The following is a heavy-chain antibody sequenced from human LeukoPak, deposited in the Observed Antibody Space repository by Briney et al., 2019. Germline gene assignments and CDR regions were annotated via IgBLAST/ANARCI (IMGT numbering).Heavy chain of an antibody. V-gene: IGHV3-66*01. D-gene: IGHD1-1*01. Sequence: GGSLRLSCVASEFNVSNNYMSWVRQAPGKGLEWVSVISSGGSTYYADSVKGRFTISRDNSKNTLYLQMNSLTAEDTAVYYCAREGTTGTTQLRNYAFDIWGQGTMVTVSS. CDR3: AREGTTGTTQLRNYAFDI. CDR1: EFNVSNNY. J-gene: IGHJ3*02. CDR2: ISSGGST.